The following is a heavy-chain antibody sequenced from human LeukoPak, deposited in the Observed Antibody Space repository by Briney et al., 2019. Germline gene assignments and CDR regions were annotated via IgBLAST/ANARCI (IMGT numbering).Heavy chain of an antibody. CDR3: ARDQSVAPGLEYFQH. J-gene: IGHJ1*01. CDR2: INPSGGST. Sequence: ASVKVSCKASGYTFTSYSMHWVRQAPGQGLEWMGIINPSGGSTSYAQKFQGRVTVTRDTSTSTVYMELSSLRSEDTAVYYCARDQSVAPGLEYFQHWGQGTLVTVSS. V-gene: IGHV1-46*01. CDR1: GYTFTSYS.